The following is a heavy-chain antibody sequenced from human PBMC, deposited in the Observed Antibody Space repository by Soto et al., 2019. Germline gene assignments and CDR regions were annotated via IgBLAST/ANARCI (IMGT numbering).Heavy chain of an antibody. V-gene: IGHV3-15*07. Sequence: GSLRLSCAASGFTFSNAWINWVRQAPGKGLEWVGRIKSKTDGGSTYYADSVKGRFTISRDNSKNTLYLQMNSLRAEDTAVYYCAKDPSPSYYYDSSGIILGDYWGQGTLVTVS. CDR3: AKDPSPSYYYDSSGIILGDY. J-gene: IGHJ4*02. CDR1: GFTFSNAW. CDR2: IKSKTDGGST. D-gene: IGHD3-22*01.